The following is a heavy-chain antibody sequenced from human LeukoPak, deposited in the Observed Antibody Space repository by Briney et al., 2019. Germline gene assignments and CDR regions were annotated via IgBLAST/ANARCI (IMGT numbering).Heavy chain of an antibody. CDR1: GYTFTDYY. J-gene: IGHJ4*02. Sequence: ASVKVSCKASGYTFTDYYMHWVRQAPGQGLEWMGWINPNNGATNYAEKFKGRVTMTRDTSISTAYMEVSSLRSDDTAVYYCARVQYSSSPRGPFDDWGQGTLVTVSS. CDR3: ARVQYSSSPRGPFDD. V-gene: IGHV1-2*02. D-gene: IGHD6-6*01. CDR2: INPNNGAT.